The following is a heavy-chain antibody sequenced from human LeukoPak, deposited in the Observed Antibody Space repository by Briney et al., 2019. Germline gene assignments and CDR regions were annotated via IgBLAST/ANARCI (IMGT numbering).Heavy chain of an antibody. CDR2: IYTSGST. D-gene: IGHD5-24*01. CDR3: ARLKLTDNWFDP. V-gene: IGHV4-4*07. J-gene: IGHJ5*02. Sequence: SETLSLTCTVSGGSISSYYWSWIRQPAGKGLEWIGRIYTSGSTNYNPSLKSRVTISVDKSKNQFSLELSSVTAADTAVYYCARLKLTDNWFDPWGQGTLVTVSS. CDR1: GGSISSYY.